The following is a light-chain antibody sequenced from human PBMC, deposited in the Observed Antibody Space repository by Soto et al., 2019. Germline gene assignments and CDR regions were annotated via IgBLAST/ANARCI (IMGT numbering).Light chain of an antibody. CDR1: QSLVHSDGNTY. CDR2: NTS. V-gene: IGKV2-24*01. Sequence: DIVLTQTPLSSPVTLGQPASISCRSSQSLVHSDGNTYLNWLHQRPGQPPRLLIYNTSNRFSGVPDRFSGSGAGTDFTLKISRVEAEDVGVYHCMQATHFPQTFGQGTKVEIK. CDR3: MQATHFPQT. J-gene: IGKJ1*01.